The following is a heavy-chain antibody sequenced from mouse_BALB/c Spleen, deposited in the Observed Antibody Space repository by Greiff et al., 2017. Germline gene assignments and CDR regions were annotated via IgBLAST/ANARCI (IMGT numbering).Heavy chain of an antibody. J-gene: IGHJ4*01. CDR2: ISYSGST. D-gene: IGHD1-2*01. CDR3: ARSGLLRLRWDY. CDR1: GYSITSDYA. Sequence: VQLQQSGPGLVKPSQSLSLTCTVTGYSITSDYAWNWIRQFPGNKLEWMGYISYSGSTSYNPSLKSRISITRDTSKNQFFLQLNSVTTEDTATYYCARSGLLRLRWDYWGQGTSVTVSS. V-gene: IGHV3-2*02.